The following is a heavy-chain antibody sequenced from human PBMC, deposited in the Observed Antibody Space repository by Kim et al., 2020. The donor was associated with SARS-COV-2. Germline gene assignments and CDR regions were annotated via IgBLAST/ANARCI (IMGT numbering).Heavy chain of an antibody. D-gene: IGHD5-18*01. J-gene: IGHJ6*02. CDR2: ISYDGSNK. CDR1: GFTFSSYG. CDR3: AKDRENRRGYSYSYHYYYGMDV. Sequence: GGSLRLSCAASGFTFSSYGMHWVRQAPGKGLEWVAVISYDGSNKYYADSVKGRFTISRDNSKNTLYLQMNSLRAEDTAVYYCAKDRENRRGYSYSYHYYYGMDVWGQGTTVTVSS. V-gene: IGHV3-30*18.